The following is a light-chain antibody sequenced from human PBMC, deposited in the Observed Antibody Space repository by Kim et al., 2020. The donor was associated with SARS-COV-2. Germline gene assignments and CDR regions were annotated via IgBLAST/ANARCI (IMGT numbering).Light chain of an antibody. CDR3: NSRDSSGNHWV. J-gene: IGLJ3*02. CDR1: SLRSNY. CDR2: GKN. Sequence: LGQTVRITCQGDSLRSNYASWYQQKPGQAPVLVIYGKNNRPSGIPDRFSGSSSGNTASLTITGAQAEDEADYYCNSRDSSGNHWVFGGGTQLTVL. V-gene: IGLV3-19*01.